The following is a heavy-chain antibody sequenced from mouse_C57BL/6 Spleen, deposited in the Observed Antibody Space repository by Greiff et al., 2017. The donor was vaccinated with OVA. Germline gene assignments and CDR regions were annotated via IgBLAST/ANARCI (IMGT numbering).Heavy chain of an antibody. CDR1: GYTFTSYW. V-gene: IGHV1-50*01. J-gene: IGHJ2*01. CDR3: AGNYYGSSYFDY. CDR2: IDPSDSYT. D-gene: IGHD1-1*01. Sequence: QVQLQQPGAELVKPGASVKLSCKASGYTFTSYWMQWVKQRPGQGLEWIGEIDPSDSYTNFNQKFKGKATLTVDTSSSTAYMQLSSLTSEDSAVYYCAGNYYGSSYFDYWGQGTTRTVSS.